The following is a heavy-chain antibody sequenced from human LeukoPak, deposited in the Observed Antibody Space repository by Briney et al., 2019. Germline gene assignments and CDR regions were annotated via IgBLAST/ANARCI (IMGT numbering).Heavy chain of an antibody. V-gene: IGHV4-39*01. CDR2: IYYSGST. D-gene: IGHD3-3*01. CDR1: GGSISSSSYY. CDR3: ARHLEGRITIFGVVIPNYYLDY. J-gene: IGHJ4*02. Sequence: SETLSLTCTVSGGSISSSSYYWGWIRQPPGKGLEWIGSIYYSGSTYYNPSLKSRVTISVDTSKNQFSLKLSSVTAADTAVYYCARHLEGRITIFGVVIPNYYLDYWGQGTLVTVSS.